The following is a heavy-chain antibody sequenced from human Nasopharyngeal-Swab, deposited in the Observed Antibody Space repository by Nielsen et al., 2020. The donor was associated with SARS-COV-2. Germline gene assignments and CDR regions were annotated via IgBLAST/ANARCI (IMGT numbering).Heavy chain of an antibody. CDR1: GLTVSNNY. D-gene: IGHD5-18*01. Sequence: SLKISCAASGLTVSNNYMTWVRQAPGKGLEWVSGISWNSGSTGYADSVKGRFTISRDNAKNSLHLQMNSLRAEDTALYYCVRGYSYGLRDYFDYWGQGTLVTVSS. V-gene: IGHV3-9*01. CDR3: VRGYSYGLRDYFDY. J-gene: IGHJ4*02. CDR2: ISWNSGST.